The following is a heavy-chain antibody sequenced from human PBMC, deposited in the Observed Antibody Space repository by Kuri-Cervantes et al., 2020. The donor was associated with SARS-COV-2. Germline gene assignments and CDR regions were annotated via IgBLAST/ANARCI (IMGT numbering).Heavy chain of an antibody. D-gene: IGHD3-3*01. CDR1: GGSISSYY. CDR2: SYYSGST. V-gene: IGHV4-59*08. CDR3: ASHAPLDFWSGYGDGAAFDI. Sequence: AESLRLTCTVSGGSISSYYWSWIRQPPGKGLEWIGYSYYSGSTNYNPSLKSRVTISVDTSKSQFSLKLSSVTAADTAVYSCASHAPLDFWSGYGDGAAFDIWGQGTMVTVSS. J-gene: IGHJ3*02.